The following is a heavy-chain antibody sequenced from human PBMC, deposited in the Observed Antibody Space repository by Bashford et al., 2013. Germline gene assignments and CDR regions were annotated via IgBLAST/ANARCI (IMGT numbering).Heavy chain of an antibody. CDR3: ARDNVLAFF. J-gene: IGHJ4*02. CDR2: ISSSSSYI. Sequence: VRQAPGKGLEWVSSISSSSSYIYYADSVKGRFTISRDNAKNSLYLQMSSLRAEDTAVYHCARDNVLAFFWGQGTLVTVSS. D-gene: IGHD3-3*02. V-gene: IGHV3-21*04.